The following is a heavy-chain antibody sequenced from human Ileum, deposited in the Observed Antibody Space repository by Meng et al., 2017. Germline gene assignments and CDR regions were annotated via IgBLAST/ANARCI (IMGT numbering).Heavy chain of an antibody. J-gene: IGHJ4*01. D-gene: IGHD4-11*01. CDR3: AKDFFSHYDQRPLCFAS. V-gene: IGHV3-23*01. CDR2: ISGSGDST. CDR1: GFTFSTYA. Sequence: GESLKISCAASGFTFSTYAMTWVRRAPGKGLEWVSGISGSGDSTYYADSVRGRFTVSRDNSKNTLSLQMNSLRAEDTALYYCAKDFFSHYDQRPLCFASWGHGSLVHVAS.